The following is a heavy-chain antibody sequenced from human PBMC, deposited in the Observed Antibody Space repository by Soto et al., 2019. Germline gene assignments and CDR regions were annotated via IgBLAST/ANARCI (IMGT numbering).Heavy chain of an antibody. CDR1: GFTFSSYA. CDR2: ISGSGGST. J-gene: IGHJ6*02. CDR3: AKDPYSNYAYYYCGMDV. Sequence: GGSLRLSCAASGFTFSSYAMSWVRQAPGKGLEWVSAISGSGGSTYYADSVKGRFTISRDNSKNTLYLQMNSLRAEDKAVYYCAKDPYSNYAYYYCGMDVWDQGTTVTVSS. V-gene: IGHV3-23*01. D-gene: IGHD4-4*01.